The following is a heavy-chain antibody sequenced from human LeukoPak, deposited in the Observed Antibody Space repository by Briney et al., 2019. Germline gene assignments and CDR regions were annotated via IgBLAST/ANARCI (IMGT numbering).Heavy chain of an antibody. Sequence: GGSLRLSCAASGFTFRNYVIHWVRQAPGKGLEWVAVTSSDLNVKLYADSVKGRFTISRDNSENTLSLQMNSLRADDTAIYYCAKSCNSGNCYYNYWGQGTLVTVSS. CDR1: GFTFRNYV. J-gene: IGHJ4*02. V-gene: IGHV3-30*18. D-gene: IGHD2/OR15-2a*01. CDR2: TSSDLNVK. CDR3: AKSCNSGNCYYNY.